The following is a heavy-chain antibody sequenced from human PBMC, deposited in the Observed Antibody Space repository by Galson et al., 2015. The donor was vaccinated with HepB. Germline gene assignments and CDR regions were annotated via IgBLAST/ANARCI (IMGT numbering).Heavy chain of an antibody. CDR3: ARLVPRLWFGEYSGP. CDR2: IYSSGST. V-gene: IGHV4-39*01. CDR1: GGSISSNTYR. D-gene: IGHD3-10*01. Sequence: ETLSLTCTVSGGSISSNTYRWSWIRQPPGKGLEWIGNIYSSGSTYYNPSLESRVTISVDTSRNQFSLRLSSVTAADTAVYYCARLVPRLWFGEYSGPWGQGTLVTVSS. J-gene: IGHJ5*02.